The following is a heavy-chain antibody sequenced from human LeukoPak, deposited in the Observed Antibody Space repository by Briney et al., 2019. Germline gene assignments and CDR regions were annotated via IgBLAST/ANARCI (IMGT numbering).Heavy chain of an antibody. CDR3: ARLKDTAMVNNWFDP. D-gene: IGHD5-18*01. V-gene: IGHV5-51*01. Sequence: GGSPEISCQGSGYLFTTYWIGRGRQLPGKGLEWMGIIYPGDSETTYSPSYQGQVTISADRSISTAYLQWSSLKASDTAIYYCARLKDTAMVNNWFDPWGQGTLVTVSS. CDR1: GYLFTTYW. J-gene: IGHJ5*02. CDR2: IYPGDSET.